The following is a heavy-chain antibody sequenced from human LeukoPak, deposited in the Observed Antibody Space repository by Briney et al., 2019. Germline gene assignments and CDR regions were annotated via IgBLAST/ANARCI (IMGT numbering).Heavy chain of an antibody. CDR2: ISAYNGNT. CDR1: GYTFTSYG. CDR3: ARSGDTVVVPAAQGYFDY. V-gene: IGHV1-18*04. D-gene: IGHD2-2*01. J-gene: IGHJ4*02. Sequence: GASVKVSCKASGYTFTSYGISWVRQAPGQGLEWMGWISAYNGNTNYAQKLQGRVTMTTDTSTSTAYMELRSLRSDDTAVYYCARSGDTVVVPAAQGYFDYWGQGTLVTVSS.